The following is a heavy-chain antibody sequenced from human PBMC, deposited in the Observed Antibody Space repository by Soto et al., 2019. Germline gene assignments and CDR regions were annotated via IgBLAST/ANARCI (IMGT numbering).Heavy chain of an antibody. V-gene: IGHV3-15*07. Sequence: EVQLVESGGGLGKPGGPFGPSFAAPGFTFSNAWMTWVRQAPGKGLEWVGRIKSKTDGGTTDYGAPVKGRFTISRDDSKNTLYLQMNSLKTEDTAVYYCTTVMYGAYLWYFDLWGRGTLVTVSS. CDR3: TTVMYGAYLWYFDL. D-gene: IGHD4-17*01. CDR1: GFTFSNAW. J-gene: IGHJ2*01. CDR2: IKSKTDGGTT.